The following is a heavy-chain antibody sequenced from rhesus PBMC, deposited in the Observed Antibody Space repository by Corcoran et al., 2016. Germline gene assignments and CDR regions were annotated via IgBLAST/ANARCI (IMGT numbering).Heavy chain of an antibody. CDR3: ARAFTAPSFDY. Sequence: QVQLQESGPGLVKPSETLSLTCAVSGGSFSGYYWGWIRQPPGKGLEWIGYISGSRGSTGYNPSLKGRVTISADTSKTQFSLKLSSVTAADTAVYYCARAFTAPSFDYWGQGVLVTVSS. J-gene: IGHJ4*01. D-gene: IGHD2-15*01. CDR1: GGSFSGYY. CDR2: ISGSRGST. V-gene: IGHV4-165*01.